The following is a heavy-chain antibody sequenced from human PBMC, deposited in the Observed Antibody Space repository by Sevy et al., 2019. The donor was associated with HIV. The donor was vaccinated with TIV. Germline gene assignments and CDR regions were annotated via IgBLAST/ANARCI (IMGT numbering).Heavy chain of an antibody. CDR3: ARAYCSGGSCYSLAY. CDR2: VSAHNGDT. D-gene: IGHD2-15*01. Sequence: ASVKVSCKASGYTFTSYRIYWVRQAPGQGLEWMGWVSAHNGDTNYVQKVQGRVAMTTDTSTSTAYMELRSLTSDDTAVYYCARAYCSGGSCYSLAYWGPGSLVTVSS. V-gene: IGHV1-18*01. CDR1: GYTFTSYR. J-gene: IGHJ4*02.